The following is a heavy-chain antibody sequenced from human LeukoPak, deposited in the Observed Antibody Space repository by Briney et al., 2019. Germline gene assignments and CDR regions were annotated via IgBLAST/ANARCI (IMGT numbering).Heavy chain of an antibody. CDR1: GFSFVDYA. Sequence: PGQSLRLSCTTSGFSFVDYAMAWVRQAPGKGLELVGFIRSKAYGGTSEYAASVKGRFTLSRDDSKSIAYLQMNSLKAEDTAVYYCTGYSSGYYFSVDAFDIWGQGTMVTVSS. D-gene: IGHD3-22*01. CDR3: TGYSSGYYFSVDAFDI. V-gene: IGHV3-49*04. CDR2: IRSKAYGGTS. J-gene: IGHJ3*02.